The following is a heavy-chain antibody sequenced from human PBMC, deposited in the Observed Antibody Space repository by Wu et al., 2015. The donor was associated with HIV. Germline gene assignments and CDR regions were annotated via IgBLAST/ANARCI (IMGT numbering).Heavy chain of an antibody. CDR1: GHTFIGYY. CDR3: ARLQSLHGLYSNADY. V-gene: IGHV1-2*02. CDR2: INPNSDGT. Sequence: QVQLVQSGAEVKKPGASVKVSCKASGHTFIGYYIHWVRQAPGQGLEWMGWINPNSDGTNYAQKFQGRVTMTRDTAVSTAYMELNNLRSDDTAVYYCARLQSLHGLYSNADYWGQGTLVTVSS. D-gene: IGHD4-11*01. J-gene: IGHJ4*02.